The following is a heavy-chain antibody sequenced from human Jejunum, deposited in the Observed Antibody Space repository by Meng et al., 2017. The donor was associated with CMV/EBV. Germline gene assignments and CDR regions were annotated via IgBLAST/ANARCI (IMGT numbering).Heavy chain of an antibody. Sequence: GFRFSGYTMNWVRQAPGKGLEWVASILSDTGYIYSADSVKGRFIISRDNAKKSLYLQMNSLRVEDTAVYYCARDQFCSTTNCAHKTWGQGTLVTVSS. V-gene: IGHV3-21*01. J-gene: IGHJ1*01. CDR1: GFRFSGYT. D-gene: IGHD2-2*01. CDR2: ILSDTGYI. CDR3: ARDQFCSTTNCAHKT.